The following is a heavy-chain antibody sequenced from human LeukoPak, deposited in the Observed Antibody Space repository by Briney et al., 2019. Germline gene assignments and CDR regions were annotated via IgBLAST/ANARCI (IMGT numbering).Heavy chain of an antibody. CDR3: AGARVDSSTPWDY. V-gene: IGHV1-2*02. CDR2: INPNRGGT. CDR1: GYTFTGYY. J-gene: IGHJ4*02. D-gene: IGHD2-2*01. Sequence: GASVKVSCKASGYTFTGYYMHGVRQAPGQGLEWMGWINPNRGGTNYAQKFQGRVTMSRDRSISTAYMELRRLRSDDTAVYYCAGARVDSSTPWDYWRQGTLVTVSS.